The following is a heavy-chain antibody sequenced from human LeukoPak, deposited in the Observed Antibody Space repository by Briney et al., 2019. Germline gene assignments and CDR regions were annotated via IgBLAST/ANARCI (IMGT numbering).Heavy chain of an antibody. Sequence: GASVKVSCKASGYTFTSYGISWVRQAPGQGLEWMGWISPYNGNTNYAHKLQGRVTMTTDTSTSTAYMELRSLRSDDTAVYDCARMGVPYYYDSSGYSYFDYWGQGTLVTVSS. V-gene: IGHV1-18*01. D-gene: IGHD3-22*01. J-gene: IGHJ4*02. CDR1: GYTFTSYG. CDR3: ARMGVPYYYDSSGYSYFDY. CDR2: ISPYNGNT.